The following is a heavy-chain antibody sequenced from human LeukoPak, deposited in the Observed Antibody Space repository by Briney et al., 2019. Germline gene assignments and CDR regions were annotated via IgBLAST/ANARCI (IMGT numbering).Heavy chain of an antibody. V-gene: IGHV1-2*06. D-gene: IGHD6-6*01. CDR2: INPNSGGT. CDR3: ARLIAARLGWFDP. CDR1: GYTFTGYY. J-gene: IGHJ5*02. Sequence: ASVKVSCKASGYTFTGYYMHWVRQAPGQGPEWMGRINPNSGGTNYAQKFQGRVTMTRDTSISTAYMELSRLRSDDTAVYYCARLIAARLGWFDPWGQGTLVTVSS.